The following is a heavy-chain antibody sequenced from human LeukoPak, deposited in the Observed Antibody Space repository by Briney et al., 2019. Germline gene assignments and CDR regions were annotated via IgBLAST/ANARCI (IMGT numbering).Heavy chain of an antibody. J-gene: IGHJ4*02. D-gene: IGHD5-18*01. CDR1: GGSISSGGYY. V-gene: IGHV4-31*09. Sequence: SETLSLTCTVSGGSISSGGYYWSWIRQHPGKGLEWIGYIYYSGSTYYNPSLKSRVTISVDKSKNQFSLKLNSVTAADTAVYYCARIAYSYGTAFDYWGQGTLVTVSS. CDR2: IYYSGST. CDR3: ARIAYSYGTAFDY.